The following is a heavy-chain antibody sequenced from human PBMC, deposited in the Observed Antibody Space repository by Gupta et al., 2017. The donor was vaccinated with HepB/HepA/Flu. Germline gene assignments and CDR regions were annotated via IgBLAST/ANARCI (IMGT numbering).Heavy chain of an antibody. CDR3: ARVGRGWYYFDY. CDR2: ISSSGSTI. CDR1: GFTFSRYD. D-gene: IGHD6-19*01. Sequence: VQLVESGGGSVPPGVSLRVSSAACGFTFSRYDLNWERQAPGQGLEWVSYISSSGSTIYYADSVKGRFTISRDNAKNSLYLQMNSLRAEDTAAYYCARVGRGWYYFDYWGQATLVTVSS. J-gene: IGHJ4*02. V-gene: IGHV3-48*03.